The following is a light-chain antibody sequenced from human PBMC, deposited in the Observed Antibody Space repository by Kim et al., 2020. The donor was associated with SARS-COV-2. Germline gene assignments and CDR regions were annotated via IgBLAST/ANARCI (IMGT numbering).Light chain of an antibody. CDR1: QSISVW. Sequence: ASVGDRVTITCRASQSISVWLAWYQQKPGKAPRLLIYEASTVESGVSSRFSGSGSGTEFTLTISSLQPDDFATYYCQQYESYPLSFGGGTKVDIK. CDR3: QQYESYPLS. V-gene: IGKV1-5*03. CDR2: EAS. J-gene: IGKJ4*01.